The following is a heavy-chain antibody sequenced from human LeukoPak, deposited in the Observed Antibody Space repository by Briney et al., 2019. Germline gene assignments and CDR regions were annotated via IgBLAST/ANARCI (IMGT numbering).Heavy chain of an antibody. CDR1: GGSISSYY. CDR3: ARELEPIDAFDI. D-gene: IGHD1-1*01. CDR2: IYYSGST. Sequence: SETLSLTCSVSGGSISSYYWSWIRQPPGKGLEWIGYIYYSGSTNYNPSLKSRVTISVDTSKNQFSLKLSSVTAADTAVYYCARELEPIDAFDIWGQGTMVTVSS. V-gene: IGHV4-59*01. J-gene: IGHJ3*02.